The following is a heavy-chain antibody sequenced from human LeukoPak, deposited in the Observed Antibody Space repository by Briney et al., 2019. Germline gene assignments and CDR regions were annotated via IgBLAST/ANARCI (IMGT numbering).Heavy chain of an antibody. CDR2: IWYDGSNK. V-gene: IGHV3-33*01. D-gene: IGHD3-22*01. CDR3: ARERAYYYDSSGDNCFDP. Sequence: GGSLRRSCAASGFTFSSYGMHWVRQAPGKGLEWVAVIWYDGSNKYYADSVKGRFTISRDNSKNTLYLQMNSLRAEDTAVYYCARERAYYYDSSGDNCFDPWGQGTLVTVSS. J-gene: IGHJ5*02. CDR1: GFTFSSYG.